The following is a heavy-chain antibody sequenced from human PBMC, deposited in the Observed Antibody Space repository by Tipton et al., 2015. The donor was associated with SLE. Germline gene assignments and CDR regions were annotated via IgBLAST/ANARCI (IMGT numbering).Heavy chain of an antibody. V-gene: IGHV4-4*02. J-gene: IGHJ2*01. CDR3: ARAEFSNNWYMYWHFDL. CDR2: IHHRGTT. D-gene: IGHD6-13*01. Sequence: TLSLTCTVSGGSISSNTWWNWVRQPPGMGLEWIGEIHHRGTTNYNPSLKSRVTISRDTSGNHFSLNLNSVTAADTAVYYCARAEFSNNWYMYWHFDLWGRGTLVTVSS. CDR1: GGSISSNTW.